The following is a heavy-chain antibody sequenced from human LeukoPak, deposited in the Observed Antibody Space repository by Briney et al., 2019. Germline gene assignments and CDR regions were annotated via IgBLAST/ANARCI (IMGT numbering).Heavy chain of an antibody. Sequence: ASVKVSCKVSGYTFTYYYMHWVQQAPGKGLEWMGLVDPEDGETIYAEKFQGRVTITADTSTDTAYMELSSLRSEDTAVYYWATSYTTGNDYWGQGTLVTVSS. CDR1: GYTFTYYY. V-gene: IGHV1-69-2*01. CDR3: ATSYTTGNDY. D-gene: IGHD3-16*01. J-gene: IGHJ4*02. CDR2: VDPEDGET.